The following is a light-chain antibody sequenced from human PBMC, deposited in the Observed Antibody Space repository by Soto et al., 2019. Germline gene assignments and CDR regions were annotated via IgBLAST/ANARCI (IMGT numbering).Light chain of an antibody. CDR3: SSYTSSSTLEV. CDR1: SRDVGGYNY. V-gene: IGLV2-14*01. J-gene: IGLJ1*01. CDR2: EVS. Sequence: QSALTQPASVSGSPGQSITISCTGTSRDVGGYNYVSWYQQHPGKAPKLMIYEVSNRPSGVSNRFSGSKSGNTASLTISGLQSEDEADDYCSSYTSSSTLEVFGTGTKLTVL.